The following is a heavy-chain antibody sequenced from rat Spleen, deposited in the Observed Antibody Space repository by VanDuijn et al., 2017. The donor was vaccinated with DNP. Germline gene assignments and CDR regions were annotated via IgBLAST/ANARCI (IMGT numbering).Heavy chain of an antibody. CDR3: ARGGVEMWFAH. V-gene: IGHV1-43*01. CDR2: IHTGSGGT. CDR1: GYTFTVNY. D-gene: IGHD4-2*01. J-gene: IGHJ3*01. Sequence: QVQLRQSGAELSEPGSSVKISCKSSGYTFTVNYIGWIKQTTGQGLEYIGYIHTGSGGTSYDEKFKGKATLTVDKSSSTAFMGRSSLTPGDSAVYYCARGGVEMWFAHRRQGTLVTVSS.